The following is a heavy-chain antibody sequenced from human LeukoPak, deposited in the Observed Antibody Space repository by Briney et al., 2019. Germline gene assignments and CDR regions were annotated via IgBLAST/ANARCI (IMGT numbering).Heavy chain of an antibody. CDR2: IYHSGST. Sequence: SGTLSLTCAVSGGSISSSNWWSWVRQPPGKGLEWIGEIYHSGSTNYNPSLKSRVTISVDRSKNQFSLKLSSVTAADTAVYYCARSWRFCSGDSCYPIDYWGQGTLVTVSS. V-gene: IGHV4-4*02. D-gene: IGHD2-15*01. CDR3: ARSWRFCSGDSCYPIDY. J-gene: IGHJ4*02. CDR1: GGSISSSNW.